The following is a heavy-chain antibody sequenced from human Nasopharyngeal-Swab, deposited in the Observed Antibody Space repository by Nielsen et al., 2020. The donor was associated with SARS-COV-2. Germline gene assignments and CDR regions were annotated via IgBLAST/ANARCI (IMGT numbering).Heavy chain of an antibody. J-gene: IGHJ4*02. CDR3: ARSLPYYDSSGYPRN. CDR2: MNPNSGNT. CDR1: GYTFTGYY. D-gene: IGHD3-22*01. V-gene: IGHV1-8*02. Sequence: ASVKVSCKASGYTFTGYYMHWVRQATGQGLEWMGWMNPNSGNTGYAQKFQGRVTMTRNTSISTAYMELSSLRSEDTAVYYCARSLPYYDSSGYPRNWGQGTLVTVSS.